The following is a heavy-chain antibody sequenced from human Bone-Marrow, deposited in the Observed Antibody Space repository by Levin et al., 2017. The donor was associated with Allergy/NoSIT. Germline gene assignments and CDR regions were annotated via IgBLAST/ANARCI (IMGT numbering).Heavy chain of an antibody. CDR1: GFTFSSYA. CDR2: ISYDGVNI. CDR3: ASAGYCDRSNDLPNYYYGMDV. D-gene: IGHD3-22*01. J-gene: IGHJ6*02. Sequence: PGGSLRLSCAASGFTFSSYAMHWVRQAPGKGLEWVAVISYDGVNIYYAHSVKGRFSISRDNSKNTLYLQMNSLKAEDTAVYYCASAGYCDRSNDLPNYYYGMDVWGQGTTVTVSS. V-gene: IGHV3-30*04.